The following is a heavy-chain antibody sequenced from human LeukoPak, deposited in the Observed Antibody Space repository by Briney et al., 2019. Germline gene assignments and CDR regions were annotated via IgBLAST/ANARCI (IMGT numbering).Heavy chain of an antibody. CDR2: INHSGST. Sequence: SETLSLTCTVSGGSISSYYWSWIRQPPGKGLEWIGEINHSGSTNYNPSLKSRVTISVDTSKNQFSLKLSSVTAADTAVYYCARGSLRFDAFDIWGQGTMVTVSS. D-gene: IGHD3-16*01. CDR3: ARGSLRFDAFDI. CDR1: GGSISSYY. J-gene: IGHJ3*02. V-gene: IGHV4-34*01.